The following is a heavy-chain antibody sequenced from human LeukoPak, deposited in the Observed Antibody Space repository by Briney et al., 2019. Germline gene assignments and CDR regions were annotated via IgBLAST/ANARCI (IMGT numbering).Heavy chain of an antibody. CDR1: GYSFTNSW. CDR3: ARRMVPENAFDI. Sequence: GESLKISCEGSGYSFTNSWIGWVRQMPGKGLEWMGIIYPGDSNTRYSPSFQGQVTISADKSIGTAYLQWSSLKASDTAMYYCARRMVPENAFDIWGQGTMVTVSS. D-gene: IGHD3-10*01. V-gene: IGHV5-51*01. CDR2: IYPGDSNT. J-gene: IGHJ3*02.